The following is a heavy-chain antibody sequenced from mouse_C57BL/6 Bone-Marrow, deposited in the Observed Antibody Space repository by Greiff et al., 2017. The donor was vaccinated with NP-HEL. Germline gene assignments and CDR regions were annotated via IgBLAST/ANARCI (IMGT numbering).Heavy chain of an antibody. Sequence: VKLMESGPGILQSSQTLSLTCSFSGFSLSTSGMGVSWIRQPSGKGLEWLAHIYWDDDKRYNPSLKSRLTISKDTSRNQVFLKITSVDTADTATYYCARRIYYDYFYAMDYWGQGTSVTVSS. CDR1: GFSLSTSGMG. CDR3: ARRIYYDYFYAMDY. D-gene: IGHD2-4*01. CDR2: IYWDDDK. J-gene: IGHJ4*01. V-gene: IGHV8-12*01.